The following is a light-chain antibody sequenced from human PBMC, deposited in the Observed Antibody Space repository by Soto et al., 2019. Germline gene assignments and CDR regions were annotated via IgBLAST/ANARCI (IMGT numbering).Light chain of an antibody. Sequence: DIPLTQFPSSLSAFIGDRVTITCRASQGISSYLAWFQQKPGKAPKSLLYGASYLQSGVPSRFSGSRSETDFTLTISSLQPEDFATYYCQQYRIYPLSFGGGTRVEIK. CDR1: QGISSY. V-gene: IGKV1-16*01. CDR2: GAS. CDR3: QQYRIYPLS. J-gene: IGKJ4*01.